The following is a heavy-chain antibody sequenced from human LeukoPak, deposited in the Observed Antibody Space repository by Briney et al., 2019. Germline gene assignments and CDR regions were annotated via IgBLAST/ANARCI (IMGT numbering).Heavy chain of an antibody. CDR2: IHYSGNA. CDR3: ARAGDSSGLFDY. V-gene: IGHV4-59*11. J-gene: IGHJ4*02. D-gene: IGHD3-22*01. CDR1: GGSITSHY. Sequence: SETLSLTCTVSGGSITSHYWSWIRQSPGKGLEWIGYIHYSGNANYSPSLESRVTISLDTSKNQFSLKLGSVTAADTAVYYCARAGDSSGLFDYWGRGTPVTVSS.